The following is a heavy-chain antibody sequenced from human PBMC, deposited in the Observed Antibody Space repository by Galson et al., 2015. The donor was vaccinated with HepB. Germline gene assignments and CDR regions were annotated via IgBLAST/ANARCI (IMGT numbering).Heavy chain of an antibody. CDR3: ATGSHRNYYYFYGMDV. Sequence: LSLTCTVSGGSIRSYYWSWIRQPPWKGLEWIGSFYDSGSTNYNPSLKSRVTISVDTSKNQVSLKLSSVTAAGTAVYYCATGSHRNYYYFYGMDVWGQGTTVTVSS. J-gene: IGHJ6*02. V-gene: IGHV4-59*08. CDR2: FYDSGST. D-gene: IGHD7-27*01. CDR1: GGSIRSYY.